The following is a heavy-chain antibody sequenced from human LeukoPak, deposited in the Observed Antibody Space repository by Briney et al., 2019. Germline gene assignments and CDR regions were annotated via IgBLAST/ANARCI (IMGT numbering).Heavy chain of an antibody. V-gene: IGHV3-74*01. CDR1: GFTFSSRW. Sequence: GGSLRLSCVVSGFTSGFTFSSRWMHWVRQAPGKRLVWVSLVKNDGSTHYADSVKGRFTVSRDNAENTLYLQMNNLRVEDTALYFCHPLGYTSNWGQGTLVTVSS. CDR3: HPLGYTSN. CDR2: VKNDGST. J-gene: IGHJ4*02. D-gene: IGHD6-13*01.